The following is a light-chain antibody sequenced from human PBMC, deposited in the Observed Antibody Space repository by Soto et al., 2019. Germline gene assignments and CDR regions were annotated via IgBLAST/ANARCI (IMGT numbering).Light chain of an antibody. CDR1: SSDVGSYNL. CDR3: CSYAGSSTYV. Sequence: QSSLTQPASVSGSPGQSITIPCTGTSSDVGSYNLVSWYQQHPGKAPKLMIYEVSKRPSGVSNRFSGSKSGNTASLTISGLQAEYESYYYCCSYAGSSTYVCGTETKVTVL. J-gene: IGLJ1*01. V-gene: IGLV2-23*02. CDR2: EVS.